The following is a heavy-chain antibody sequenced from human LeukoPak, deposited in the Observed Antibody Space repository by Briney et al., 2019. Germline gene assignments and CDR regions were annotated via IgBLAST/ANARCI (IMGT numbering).Heavy chain of an antibody. V-gene: IGHV3-33*01. Sequence: GGSLRLSCAASGFTFSSYGMHWVRQAPGKGLEWVAVIWYDGSNKYYADSVKGRFTISRDNSKNTLYLQMNSLRAEDTAVYYCARAPDRVIDHPGAFDIRGQGTMVTVSS. J-gene: IGHJ3*02. CDR1: GFTFSSYG. CDR2: IWYDGSNK. D-gene: IGHD2-21*01. CDR3: ARAPDRVIDHPGAFDI.